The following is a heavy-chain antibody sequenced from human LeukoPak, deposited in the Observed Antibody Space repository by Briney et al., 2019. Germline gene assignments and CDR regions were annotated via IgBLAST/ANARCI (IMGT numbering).Heavy chain of an antibody. CDR3: AKAAMYYDILTRYYVSNNYYMDV. D-gene: IGHD3-9*01. J-gene: IGHJ6*03. CDR2: LSGSGGST. CDR1: GFTFSTYA. Sequence: GGSLRLSCTTSGFTFSTYAMSWVRQAPGKGLEWVSGLSGSGGSTDYADSVKGRFTISRDNSKNTLYLQMNSLRVEDTAAYYCAKAAMYYDILTRYYVSNNYYMDVWGKGTTVTVSS. V-gene: IGHV3-23*01.